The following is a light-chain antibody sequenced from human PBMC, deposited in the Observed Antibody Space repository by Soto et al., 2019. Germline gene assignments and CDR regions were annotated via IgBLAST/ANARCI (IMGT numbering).Light chain of an antibody. V-gene: IGKV1-39*01. CDR3: TQSYSTHLP. Sequence: DIQMTQSPSSLSASVGDRVTLTCRASQCSSSYLNWYQQKPGKAPKLLIYAASSLHSWFPSRFSGTGAPDDFSLRNINIQPGDFATYYWTQSYSTHLPFGQGT. CDR1: QCSSSY. CDR2: AAS. J-gene: IGKJ1*01.